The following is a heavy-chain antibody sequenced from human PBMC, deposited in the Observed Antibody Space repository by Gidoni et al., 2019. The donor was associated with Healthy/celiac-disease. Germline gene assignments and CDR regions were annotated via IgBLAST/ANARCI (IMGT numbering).Heavy chain of an antibody. V-gene: IGHV3-23*01. CDR1: GFTFSSYA. CDR2: ISGSGGST. J-gene: IGHJ4*02. CDR3: AKDPPSYDILTGYPFDY. D-gene: IGHD3-9*01. Sequence: EVQLLESGGGLVQPGGSLRLSCAASGFTFSSYAMSWVRQAPGKGLEWVSAISGSGGSTYYADSVKGRFTISRDNSKNTLYLQMNSLRAEDTAVYYCAKDPPSYDILTGYPFDYWGQGTLVTVSS.